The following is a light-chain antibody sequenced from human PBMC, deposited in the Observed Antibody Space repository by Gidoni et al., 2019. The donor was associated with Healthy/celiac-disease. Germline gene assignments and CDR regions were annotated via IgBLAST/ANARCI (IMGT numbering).Light chain of an antibody. CDR3: QQSYSTPPFT. Sequence: DIQMTQSPSSLSASVGDRVTITCRASQSSNSYLNWCQQKPGKAPKLLIYAASSLKSGVPSRFSGSGSGTDFTLTISSLQPEDFATYYCQQSYSTPPFTFGPGTKVDIK. V-gene: IGKV1-39*01. CDR2: AAS. CDR1: QSSNSY. J-gene: IGKJ3*01.